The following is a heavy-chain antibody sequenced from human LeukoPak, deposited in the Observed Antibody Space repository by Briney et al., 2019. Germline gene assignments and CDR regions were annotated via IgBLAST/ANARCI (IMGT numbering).Heavy chain of an antibody. Sequence: GGSLRLSCAASGFTFSSYAMSWVRQAPGKGLEWVSAISGSGGSTYYADSVKGRFTISRDNSKNTLYLQMNSLRAEDTAVYYCAKEGWFGELLFSYYYYGMDVWGQGTTVTVSS. V-gene: IGHV3-23*01. CDR1: GFTFSSYA. D-gene: IGHD3-10*01. J-gene: IGHJ6*02. CDR2: ISGSGGST. CDR3: AKEGWFGELLFSYYYYGMDV.